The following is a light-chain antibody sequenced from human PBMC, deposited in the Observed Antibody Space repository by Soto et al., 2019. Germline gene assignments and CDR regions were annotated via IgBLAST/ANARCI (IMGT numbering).Light chain of an antibody. CDR3: QQYNSWT. CDR1: QSISSW. V-gene: IGKV1-5*01. Sequence: DIQMTQSPSTLSASVGDRVTITCRASQSISSWLAWYQQKPGKAPKLLIYDASSLESVVPSRFSGSGSGTEFTLTISSLQPDDFATYYCQQYNSWTFGQGTKVEIK. J-gene: IGKJ1*01. CDR2: DAS.